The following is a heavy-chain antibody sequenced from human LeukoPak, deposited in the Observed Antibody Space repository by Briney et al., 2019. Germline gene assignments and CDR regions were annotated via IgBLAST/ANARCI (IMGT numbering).Heavy chain of an antibody. J-gene: IGHJ5*02. CDR2: INPNSGGT. V-gene: IGHV1-2*02. CDR1: GYTFTGYY. CDR3: ARGGRNFGWFDP. D-gene: IGHD3-16*01. Sequence: ASVKVSCKASGYTFTGYYIHWVRQAPGQGLEWMGWINPNSGGTNCAQKFQGRVTMTRDTSISTAYMELSRLRSDDTAVYYCARGGRNFGWFDPWGQGTLVTVSS.